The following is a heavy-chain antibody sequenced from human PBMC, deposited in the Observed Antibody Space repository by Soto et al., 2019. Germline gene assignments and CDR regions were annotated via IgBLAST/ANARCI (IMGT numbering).Heavy chain of an antibody. CDR2: IIPIFGTA. Sequence: QVQLVQSGAEVKKPGSSVKVSCKASGGTFSSYAISWVRQAPGQGLEWMGGIIPIFGTANYAQKFQGRVTITADESTSTAYRELSSLRSEDTAVYYCARARGYHQDIDQSPFDYWGQGTLVTVSS. D-gene: IGHD3-22*01. CDR3: ARARGYHQDIDQSPFDY. J-gene: IGHJ4*02. V-gene: IGHV1-69*12. CDR1: GGTFSSYA.